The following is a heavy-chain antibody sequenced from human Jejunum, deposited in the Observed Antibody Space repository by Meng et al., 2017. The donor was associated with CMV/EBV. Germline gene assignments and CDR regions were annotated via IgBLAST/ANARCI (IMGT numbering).Heavy chain of an antibody. CDR1: GDTFTSYA. J-gene: IGHJ4*02. CDR3: ARGDYYDSSGLDY. CDR2: INTNTGNP. D-gene: IGHD3-22*01. Sequence: QGQLVQYGSEWKKTVASVKVSCNASGDTFTSYAMNWVRQAPGQGLEWMGWINTNTGNPTYAQGFTGRFVFSLDTSISTAYLQISSLKAEDTAVYYCARGDYYDSSGLDYWGQGTLVTVSS. V-gene: IGHV7-4-1*02.